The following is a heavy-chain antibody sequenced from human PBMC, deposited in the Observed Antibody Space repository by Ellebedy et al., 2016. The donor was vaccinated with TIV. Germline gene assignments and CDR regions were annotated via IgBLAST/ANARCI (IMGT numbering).Heavy chain of an antibody. V-gene: IGHV5-51*01. J-gene: IGHJ6*02. CDR2: IYPGDSDT. CDR3: ARPGTTHYYYGMDV. CDR1: GYTFTNYW. Sequence: GESLKISXKAFGYTFTNYWIGWARQMPGKGLEWMGIIYPGDSDTRYSPSFQGQVTISAERSISTAYLQWSSLKASDTAMYYCARPGTTHYYYGMDVWGQGTTVTVSS. D-gene: IGHD2-15*01.